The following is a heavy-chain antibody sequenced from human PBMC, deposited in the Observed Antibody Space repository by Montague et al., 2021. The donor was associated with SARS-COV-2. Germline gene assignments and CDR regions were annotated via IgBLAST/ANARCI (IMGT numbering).Heavy chain of an antibody. J-gene: IGHJ4*02. D-gene: IGHD5-24*01. CDR3: ARVFPRWLQFDPYFDY. CDR1: GGSISSSSYY. V-gene: IGHV4-61*05. CDR2: IYYSGST. Sequence: SETLSLTCTVSGGSISSSSYYWGWIRQPPGKGLEWIGYIYYSGSTNYNPSLKSRVTISVDTSKNQFSLKLSSVTAAGTAVYYCARVFPRWLQFDPYFDYWGQGTLVTVPS.